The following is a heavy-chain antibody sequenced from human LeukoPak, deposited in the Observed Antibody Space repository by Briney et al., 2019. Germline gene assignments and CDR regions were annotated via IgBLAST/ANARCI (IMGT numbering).Heavy chain of an antibody. CDR3: VKEILVTTSPFDY. Sequence: GGSLRLSCSASGLAFSAYAMHWVRQAPGKGLEYIAAINSNGYSTYYIDSVRGRFTLSRDNSKNTVYLQMSSLRAGDTAVYYCVKEILVTTSPFDYWGQGTLVTVSS. J-gene: IGHJ4*02. CDR2: INSNGYST. D-gene: IGHD4-17*01. CDR1: GLAFSAYA. V-gene: IGHV3-64D*06.